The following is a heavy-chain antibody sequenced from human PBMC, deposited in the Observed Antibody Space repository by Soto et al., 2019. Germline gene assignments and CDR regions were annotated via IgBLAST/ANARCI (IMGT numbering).Heavy chain of an antibody. Sequence: QAQLVESGGGVVQPGRSLRLSCAASGFTFTNYAFRWVRQAPGKGLEWLAVISFDGDRKYYADSVMGRFIISRDNFKNTLFLQMNSLRAEDAALYFCGREDDYNYRYFNYGVDVWGQGTTVTVSS. CDR1: GFTFTNYA. CDR3: GREDDYNYRYFNYGVDV. CDR2: ISFDGDRK. V-gene: IGHV3-30-3*01. J-gene: IGHJ6*02. D-gene: IGHD5-12*01.